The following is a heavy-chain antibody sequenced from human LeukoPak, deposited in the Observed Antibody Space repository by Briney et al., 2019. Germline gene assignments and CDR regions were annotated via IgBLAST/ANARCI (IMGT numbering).Heavy chain of an antibody. V-gene: IGHV3-30*18. Sequence: GGSLRLSCAASGSTFSNYGMHWVRQAPGKGLEWVAVISYDESDKYYADSVKGRFTISRDNSKNTLYLQMNSLRPEDTAVYYCAKGVVAATNAAYYGMDVWGQGTTVTVSS. CDR1: GSTFSNYG. CDR2: ISYDESDK. D-gene: IGHD2-15*01. CDR3: AKGVVAATNAAYYGMDV. J-gene: IGHJ6*02.